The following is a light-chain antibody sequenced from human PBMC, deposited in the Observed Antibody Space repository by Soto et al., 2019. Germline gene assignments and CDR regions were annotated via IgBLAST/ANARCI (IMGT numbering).Light chain of an antibody. CDR1: QTVRNNY. CDR3: QQYGISPLT. Sequence: EFVLTQSPGTLSLSPGERATLSCRASQTVRNNYLAWYQQKPGQAPRLLIYDASSRATGIPDRFSGGGSGTDFTLTISRLEPEDFAVYYCQQYGISPLTFGGGTKVDIK. J-gene: IGKJ4*01. V-gene: IGKV3-20*01. CDR2: DAS.